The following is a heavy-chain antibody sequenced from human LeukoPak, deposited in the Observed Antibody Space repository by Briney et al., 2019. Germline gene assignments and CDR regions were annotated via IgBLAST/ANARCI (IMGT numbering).Heavy chain of an antibody. Sequence: SQTLSLTCTVSGGSISSGGYYWSWIRQPPGKGLEWIGYVHYTGSTYYNPSLKARVTISVDTSKKQLSLKLSSVTAADTAVYYCARSRTVVTPVDAFDIWGQGTMVDVSS. J-gene: IGHJ3*02. CDR3: ARSRTVVTPVDAFDI. D-gene: IGHD4-23*01. CDR1: GGSISSGGYY. V-gene: IGHV4-30-2*02. CDR2: VHYTGST.